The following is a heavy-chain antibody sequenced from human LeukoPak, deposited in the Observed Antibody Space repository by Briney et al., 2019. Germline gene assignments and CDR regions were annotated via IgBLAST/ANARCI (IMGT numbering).Heavy chain of an antibody. V-gene: IGHV3-48*02. CDR2: ISSSSTTI. D-gene: IGHD2-21*02. J-gene: IGHJ5*02. CDR3: ARETAAWFDP. Sequence: SGRSLRLSCAASGFTFSSYSMNWVRQAPGKGLEWVSYISSSSTTIYYTDSVKGRFTISRDNAKNSLYLHMNSLRDEDTAVYYCARETAAWFDPWGQGTLVTVSS. CDR1: GFTFSSYS.